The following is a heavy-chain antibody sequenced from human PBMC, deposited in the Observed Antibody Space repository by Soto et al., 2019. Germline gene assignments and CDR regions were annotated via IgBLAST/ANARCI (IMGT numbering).Heavy chain of an antibody. CDR2: ISYDGSNK. CDR1: GFTFSSYG. D-gene: IGHD5-18*01. J-gene: IGHJ6*02. Sequence: HPGGSLRLSCAASGFTFSSYGMHWVRQAPGKGLEWVAVISYDGSNKYYADSVKGRFTISRDNSKNTLYLQMNSLRAEDTAVYYCAKDQGGGQLSPYYYYYYGMDVWGQGTTVTVSS. V-gene: IGHV3-30*18. CDR3: AKDQGGGQLSPYYYYYYGMDV.